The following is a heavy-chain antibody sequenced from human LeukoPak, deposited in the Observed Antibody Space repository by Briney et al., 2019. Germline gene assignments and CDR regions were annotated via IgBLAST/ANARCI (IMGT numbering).Heavy chain of an antibody. CDR1: GYSISSGYY. J-gene: IGHJ4*02. CDR2: IYHSGST. D-gene: IGHD4-23*01. Sequence: SETLSLTCTVSGYSISSGYYWGWIRQSPGKGLEWIGSIYHSGSTYYNPSLKSRVTMSVDTSKNQFSLKLSSVTAADTAVYYCARRRNYGGNSGGRDYWGQGILVTVSS. V-gene: IGHV4-38-2*02. CDR3: ARRRNYGGNSGGRDY.